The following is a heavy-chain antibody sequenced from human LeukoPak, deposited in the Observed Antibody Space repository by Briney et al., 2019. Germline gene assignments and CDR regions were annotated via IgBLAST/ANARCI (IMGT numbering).Heavy chain of an antibody. CDR3: ARELNYDSSGYYFDY. V-gene: IGHV1-2*02. J-gene: IGHJ4*02. CDR1: GYTFTVYF. D-gene: IGHD3-22*01. Sequence: ASVKVSCKASGYTFTVYFMHWVRQAPGQGLEWMGWINPNSGGTNYAQKFQGRVTMTRDTSISTAYMELSRLRSDDTTVYYCARELNYDSSGYYFDYWGQGTLVTVSS. CDR2: INPNSGGT.